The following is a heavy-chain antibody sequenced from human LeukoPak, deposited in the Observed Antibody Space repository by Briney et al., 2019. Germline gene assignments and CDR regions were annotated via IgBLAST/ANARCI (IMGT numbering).Heavy chain of an antibody. V-gene: IGHV3-73*01. J-gene: IGHJ5*02. CDR1: GFTFSGSA. CDR3: ARLESLYTNKWYNWFDP. D-gene: IGHD3-16*02. Sequence: GGSLRLSCAASGFTFSGSAIHWVRQASGKGLEWVGRIRSKPNAHAAAYAASVKGRFITSRDDSKNTAYLQMNNVKTEDMAVYYCARLESLYTNKWYNWFDPWGQGTLVTVSS. CDR2: IRSKPNAHAA.